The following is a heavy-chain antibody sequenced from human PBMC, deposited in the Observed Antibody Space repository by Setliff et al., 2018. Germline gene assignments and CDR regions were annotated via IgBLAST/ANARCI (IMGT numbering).Heavy chain of an antibody. CDR3: ASHIQDYDFWSGYYMAGWFDP. CDR1: GFTFSSYA. CDR2: ISGSGGST. Sequence: GGSLRLSCAASGFTFSSYAMSWVRQAPGKGLEWVSAISGSGGSTYYADSVKGRFTISRDNSKNTLYLQMNSLRAEDTAVYYCASHIQDYDFWSGYYMAGWFDPWGQGTLVTVSS. D-gene: IGHD3-3*01. J-gene: IGHJ5*02. V-gene: IGHV3-23*01.